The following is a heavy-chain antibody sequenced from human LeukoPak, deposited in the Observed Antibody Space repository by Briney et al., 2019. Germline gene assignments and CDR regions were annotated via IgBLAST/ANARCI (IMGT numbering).Heavy chain of an antibody. D-gene: IGHD5-24*01. V-gene: IGHV3-23*01. Sequence: PGGSLRLSCAASGFTFSNYAMNWVRQAPGKGLEWVSAVRGSVSATDYADSVKGRFSISRDNSKNTLFLQMNSLRADDTAVYYCARGRGVLGYNFFDFWGQGPDVTVSS. CDR2: VRGSVSAT. J-gene: IGHJ4*02. CDR1: GFTFSNYA. CDR3: ARGRGVLGYNFFDF.